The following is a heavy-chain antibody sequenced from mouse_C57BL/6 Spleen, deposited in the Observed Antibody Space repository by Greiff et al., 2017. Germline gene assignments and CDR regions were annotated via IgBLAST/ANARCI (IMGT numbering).Heavy chain of an antibody. D-gene: IGHD1-1*01. V-gene: IGHV14-2*01. J-gene: IGHJ2*01. CDR3: ARGGYYGSSPYYFDY. CDR1: GFNIKDYY. Sequence: VHVKQSGAELVKPGASVKLSCTASGFNIKDYYMHWVKQRTEQGLEWIGRIDPEDGETKYAPKFQGKATITADTTSNTAYLQLSSLTSDDTAVYYCARGGYYGSSPYYFDYWGQGTTLTVSS. CDR2: IDPEDGET.